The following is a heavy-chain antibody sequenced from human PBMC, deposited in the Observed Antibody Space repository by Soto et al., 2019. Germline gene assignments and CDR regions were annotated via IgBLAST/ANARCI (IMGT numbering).Heavy chain of an antibody. D-gene: IGHD1-1*01. V-gene: IGHV3-11*01. J-gene: IGHJ6*02. CDR1: GFTFSDYY. Sequence: QVQLVASGGGLVKPGGSLRLSCAASGFTFSDYYMNWIRQAPGKGLEWISYITPSGGTIFYADSVRGRFTISRDNARNSLHLQMNSLRVEDTAVYYCASGGREGYNLLYYYGMDVWGQGTTVTVSS. CDR2: ITPSGGTI. CDR3: ASGGREGYNLLYYYGMDV.